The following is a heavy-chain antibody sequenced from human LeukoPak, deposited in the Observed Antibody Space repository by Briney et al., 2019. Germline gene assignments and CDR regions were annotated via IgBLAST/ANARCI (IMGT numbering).Heavy chain of an antibody. J-gene: IGHJ5*02. D-gene: IGHD6-13*01. CDR3: ARDSGIAAAWFDP. CDR1: GGSISSSSYY. Sequence: SETLSLTCTVSGGSISSSSYYWGWIRQPPGKGLEWIGSIYYSGSTYYNPSLKSRVTISVDTSKNQLSLKLSSVTAADTAVYYCARDSGIAAAWFDPWGQGTLVTVSS. CDR2: IYYSGST. V-gene: IGHV4-39*07.